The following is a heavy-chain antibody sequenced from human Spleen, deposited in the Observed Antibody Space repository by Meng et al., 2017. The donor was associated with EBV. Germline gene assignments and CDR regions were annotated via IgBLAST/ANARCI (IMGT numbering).Heavy chain of an antibody. V-gene: IGHV3-53*01. CDR1: GFTVSTNY. CDR2: IYSGGSP. J-gene: IGHJ5*02. CDR3: ARDSGNWWFDP. Sequence: VQLVESGGGLIQPGGSLRLSCAVSGFTVSTNYMSWVRQAPGKGLEWVSLIYSGGSPFYADSVKGRFTISRDNSKNTLYLQMNSLRAEDTAMYYCARDSGNWWFDPWGQGTLVTVSS.